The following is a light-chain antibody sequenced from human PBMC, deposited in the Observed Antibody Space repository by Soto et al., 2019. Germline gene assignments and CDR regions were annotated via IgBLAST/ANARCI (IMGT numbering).Light chain of an antibody. J-gene: IGLJ2*01. CDR1: SSNIGNNY. V-gene: IGLV1-51*01. Sequence: QSVLTQPPSLSAAPGQKVTISFSGSSSNIGNNYVSWYQQLPGTAPKLLIYDNNKRPSGIPDRFSGSKSGTSATLGITGLQTGDEADYYCGTWDSILSAVVLGGGTKLTVL. CDR2: DNN. CDR3: GTWDSILSAVV.